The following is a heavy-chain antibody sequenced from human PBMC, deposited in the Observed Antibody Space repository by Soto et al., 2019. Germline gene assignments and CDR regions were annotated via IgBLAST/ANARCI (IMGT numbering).Heavy chain of an antibody. CDR2: ISGSGGST. Sequence: LRLSCAASGFTFSSYAMSWVRQAPGKGLEWVSAISGSGGSTYYADSVKGRFTISRDNSKNTLYLQMNSLRAEDTAVYYCAFWSGYGDYVPFFDDWGQGTLVTVSS. D-gene: IGHD4-17*01. CDR3: AFWSGYGDYVPFFDD. J-gene: IGHJ4*02. CDR1: GFTFSSYA. V-gene: IGHV3-23*01.